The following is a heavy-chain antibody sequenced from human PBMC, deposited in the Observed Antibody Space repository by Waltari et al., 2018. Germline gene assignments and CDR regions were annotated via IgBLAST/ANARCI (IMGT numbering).Heavy chain of an antibody. J-gene: IGHJ4*02. Sequence: QLQLQQSGPGLVKPSGTLSLTCAVSGDSMSSNYCWRWVRQPPQKGLEWIVQIYRSGKTNYHPSLESRVTISMDTSNSQFSLKLTSTTAADTAIYYCARDRGRGLYLDSWGQGTLVTVSP. CDR1: GDSMSSNYC. CDR3: ARDRGRGLYLDS. CDR2: IYRSGKT. D-gene: IGHD2-15*01. V-gene: IGHV4-4*02.